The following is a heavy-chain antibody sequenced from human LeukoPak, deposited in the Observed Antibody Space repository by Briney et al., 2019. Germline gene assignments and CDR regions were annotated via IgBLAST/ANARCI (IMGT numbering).Heavy chain of an antibody. V-gene: IGHV3-74*01. CDR2: INSDGSSI. D-gene: IGHD6-19*01. J-gene: IGHJ5*02. CDR3: ASPMGSSGWIPFDP. Sequence: GGSLRLSCVASGFTFSSDWRQWVRQAPGKGRVWVSRINSDGSSITYAGSVKGRFTISRDNAKNTLYLQMNSLRAEDTAVYYCASPMGSSGWIPFDPWGQGTLVAVSS. CDR1: GFTFSSDW.